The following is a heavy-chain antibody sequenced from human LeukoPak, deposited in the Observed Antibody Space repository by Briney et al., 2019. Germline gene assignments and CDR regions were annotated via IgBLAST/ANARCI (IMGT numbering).Heavy chain of an antibody. V-gene: IGHV3-43*02. CDR3: AKDRGSGWDFDY. J-gene: IGHJ4*02. CDR1: GFTFDNYA. Sequence: PGGSLRLFCAASGFTFDNYAMHWVRQAPGKGLEWVSLVKGDGITRYYADSVRGRFTISRDNSKTSIYLQMNSLRSEDTALYFCAKDRGSGWDFDYWGQGTLVAVAS. D-gene: IGHD6-19*01. CDR2: VKGDGITR.